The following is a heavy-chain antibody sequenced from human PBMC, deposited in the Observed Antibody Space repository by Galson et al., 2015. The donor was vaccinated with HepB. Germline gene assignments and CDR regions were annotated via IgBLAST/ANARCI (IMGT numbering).Heavy chain of an antibody. CDR1: GFTFSRYS. CDR2: ISSGGDYI. V-gene: IGHV3-21*01. Sequence: SLRLSCAASGFTFSRYSMKWVRQAPGKGLEWVSSISSGGDYIYHADSLKGRFTISRDNAKNSQYLQINSLRAEDTAVYYCARERTYDSSGRQALDIWGQGTMVTVSS. CDR3: ARERTYDSSGRQALDI. D-gene: IGHD3-22*01. J-gene: IGHJ3*02.